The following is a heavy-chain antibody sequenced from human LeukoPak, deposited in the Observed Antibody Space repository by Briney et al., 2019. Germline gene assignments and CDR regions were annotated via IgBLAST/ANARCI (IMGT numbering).Heavy chain of an antibody. CDR1: GFTFSSYS. Sequence: PGGSLRLSCAASGFTFSSYSMNWVRQAPGKGLEWVSSISSSSSYIYYADSVKGRFTISRDNAKNSLYLQMNSLRAEDTAVYYCARATYYYGSGSYFKDFYYYYGMDVCGQGTTVTVSS. J-gene: IGHJ6*02. CDR3: ARATYYYGSGSYFKDFYYYYGMDV. D-gene: IGHD3-10*01. CDR2: ISSSSSYI. V-gene: IGHV3-21*01.